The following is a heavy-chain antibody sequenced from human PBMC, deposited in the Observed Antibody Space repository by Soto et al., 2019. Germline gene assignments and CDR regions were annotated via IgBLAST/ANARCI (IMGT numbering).Heavy chain of an antibody. V-gene: IGHV1-69*02. CDR2: IIPILGIA. CDR1: GGTFSSYT. J-gene: IGHJ4*02. Sequence: QVQLVQSGAEMKKPGSSVKVSCKASGGTFSSYTISWVRQAPGQGLKWMGRIIPILGIANYAQKFQGRVTITADKSTSTAYMELSRLRSEDTAVYYCARVKEQWEDQDWGQGTLVTVSS. CDR3: ARVKEQWEDQD. D-gene: IGHD1-26*01.